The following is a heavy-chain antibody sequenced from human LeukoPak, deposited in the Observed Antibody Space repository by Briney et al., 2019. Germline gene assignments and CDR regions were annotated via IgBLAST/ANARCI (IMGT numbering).Heavy chain of an antibody. Sequence: GSLRLSCAASGFTFSSYGMHWVRQAPGKGLEWVSYISSSGSTIYYADSVKGRFTISGDNAKNSLYLQMNSLRAEDTAVYYCARDSGRGGYSYGPRDYWGQGTLVTVSS. D-gene: IGHD5-18*01. J-gene: IGHJ4*02. CDR1: GFTFSSYG. V-gene: IGHV3-48*04. CDR3: ARDSGRGGYSYGPRDY. CDR2: ISSSGSTI.